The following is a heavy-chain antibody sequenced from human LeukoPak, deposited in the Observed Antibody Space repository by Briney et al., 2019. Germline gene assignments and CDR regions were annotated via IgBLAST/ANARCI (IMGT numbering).Heavy chain of an antibody. D-gene: IGHD3-22*01. CDR2: MNPNSVNT. Sequence: GASVKVSCKASGYTFTSYDINGVRQATGQGLEWMGWMNPNSVNTGYAQKFQGRVTMTRNTSISTAYMELSSLRSEDTAVYYCARLQPWYYYDSSGYPADAFDIWGQGTMVTVSS. CDR1: GYTFTSYD. V-gene: IGHV1-8*01. J-gene: IGHJ3*02. CDR3: ARLQPWYYYDSSGYPADAFDI.